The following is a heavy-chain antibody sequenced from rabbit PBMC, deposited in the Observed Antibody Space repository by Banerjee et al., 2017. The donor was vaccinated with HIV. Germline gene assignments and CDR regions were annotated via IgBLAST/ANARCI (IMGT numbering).Heavy chain of an antibody. Sequence: QSLVEYGGDRFKPGASLPLTSTASGFSSSSSSWICCVRQAPVKGLEWIACIYAGSSGSTYYASGAKGRFTISKTSSTTVTLQMTSLTAADTTTYFCARDLGGSSDLWGQGTLVTVS. CDR2: IYAGSSGST. J-gene: IGHJ3*01. D-gene: IGHD8-1*01. V-gene: IGHV1S40*01. CDR1: GFSSSSSSW. CDR3: ARDLGGSSDL.